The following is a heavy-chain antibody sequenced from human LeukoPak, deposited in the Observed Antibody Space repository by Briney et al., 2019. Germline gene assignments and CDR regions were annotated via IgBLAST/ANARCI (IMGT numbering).Heavy chain of an antibody. J-gene: IGHJ4*02. D-gene: IGHD4-17*01. CDR1: GFTFRDYA. Sequence: GGSLRLSCAASGFTFRDYAMTWVRQAPGKGLEWVSSISGASAYMYSTDSVKGRFTISRDNAKNSLYLHMNSLRAEDTAVYYCARGWTTVTTSIDHWGQGTLVTVSS. V-gene: IGHV3-21*01. CDR3: ARGWTTVTTSIDH. CDR2: ISGASAYM.